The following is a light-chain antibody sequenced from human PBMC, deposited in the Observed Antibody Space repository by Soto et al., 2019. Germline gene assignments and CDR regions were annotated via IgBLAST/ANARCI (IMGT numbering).Light chain of an antibody. CDR1: SSDVGGYNY. CDR2: EVS. CDR3: SSYTSSTGWV. Sequence: QSALTQPASVSGSPGQSITISCTGTSSDVGGYNYVSWYQQHPGKAPKLMIYEVSNRPSGVSNRFSGAKSGNTASLTISGLQAEDEADYSCSSYTSSTGWVFGTGTKVTVL. J-gene: IGLJ1*01. V-gene: IGLV2-14*01.